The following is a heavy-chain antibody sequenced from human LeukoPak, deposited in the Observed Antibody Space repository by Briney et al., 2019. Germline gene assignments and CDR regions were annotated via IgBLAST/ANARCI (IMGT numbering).Heavy chain of an antibody. D-gene: IGHD6-6*01. J-gene: IGHJ4*02. CDR2: ISSSSSYI. Sequence: SGGSLRLFCAASGFTFSSYSMNWVRQAPGKGLEWVSSISSSSSYIYYADSVKGRFTISRDNAKNSLYLQMNSLRAEDTAVYYCARVRSSIAGFFDYWGQGTLVTVSS. V-gene: IGHV3-21*01. CDR3: ARVRSSIAGFFDY. CDR1: GFTFSSYS.